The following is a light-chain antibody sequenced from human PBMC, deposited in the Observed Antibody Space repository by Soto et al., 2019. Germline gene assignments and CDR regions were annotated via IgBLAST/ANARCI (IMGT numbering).Light chain of an antibody. J-gene: IGKJ1*01. CDR3: QQYNNWPQT. V-gene: IGKV3-15*01. Sequence: EIVMTQTSATLSVTPREIATHSYRASQSVSSNLAWYQQKPGQAPRLLIYGASTRATGIPARFSGSGSGTEFTLTISSLQSEDFAVYYCQQYNNWPQTFGHGTKVDIK. CDR1: QSVSSN. CDR2: GAS.